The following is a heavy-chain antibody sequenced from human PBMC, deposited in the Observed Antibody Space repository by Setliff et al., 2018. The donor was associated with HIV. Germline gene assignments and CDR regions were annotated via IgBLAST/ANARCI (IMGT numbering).Heavy chain of an antibody. CDR2: IYQTGSI. J-gene: IGHJ3*02. CDR1: GYSITNGYY. V-gene: IGHV4-38-2*02. D-gene: IGHD6-13*01. Sequence: SETLSLTCSVSGYSITNGYYWGWFRQSPGKGLEWIATIYQTGSIYYNPSLQNRVTLLLDMSKNQFSLKLSSVTAADTAVYYCARDQTGVAAAAFGGGSAWSDEGFDIWGQGTMVTVSS. CDR3: ARDQTGVAAAAFGGGSAWSDEGFDI.